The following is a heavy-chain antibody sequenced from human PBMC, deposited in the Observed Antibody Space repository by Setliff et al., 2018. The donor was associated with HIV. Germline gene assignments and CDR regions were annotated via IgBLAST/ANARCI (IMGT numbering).Heavy chain of an antibody. V-gene: IGHV4-31*03. CDR1: GGSISSGGYY. CDR2: IYYSGST. Sequence: SETLSLTCTVSGGSISSGGYYWSWIRQHPGKGLEWIGYIYYSGSTYYNPSLKSRVTMSVDTSKNQFSLKLSSVTAADTAVYYCARGYPVSYYYYMDVWGKGTTVTVSS. D-gene: IGHD3-16*02. J-gene: IGHJ6*03. CDR3: ARGYPVSYYYYMDV.